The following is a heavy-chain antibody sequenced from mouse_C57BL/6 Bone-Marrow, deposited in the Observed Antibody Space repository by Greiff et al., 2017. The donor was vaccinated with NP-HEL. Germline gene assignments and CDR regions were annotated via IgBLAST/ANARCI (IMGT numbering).Heavy chain of an antibody. Sequence: QVHVKQSGAELVRPGASVTLSCKASGYTFTDYEMHWVKQTPVHGLEWIGAIDPETGGTAYNQKFKGKAILTADKSSSTAYMELRSLTSEDSAVYYCTRFGSYWDYYAMDYWGQGTSVTVSS. V-gene: IGHV1-15*01. CDR1: GYTFTDYE. CDR2: IDPETGGT. CDR3: TRFGSYWDYYAMDY. J-gene: IGHJ4*01. D-gene: IGHD1-1*02.